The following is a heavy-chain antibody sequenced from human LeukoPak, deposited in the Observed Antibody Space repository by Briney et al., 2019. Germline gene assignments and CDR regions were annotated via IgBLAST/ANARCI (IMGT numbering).Heavy chain of an antibody. CDR1: GFAFSSYE. D-gene: IGHD6-13*01. J-gene: IGHJ5*02. CDR2: ISRSGTTI. V-gene: IGHV3-48*03. CDR3: ARGTDSSSYTHWFDP. Sequence: SGGSLRLSCTASGFAFSSYEMNWVRQAPGMGLEWVSFISRSGTTIYYADSVKGRFTISRDNAKNSLYLQMNSLRAEDTAVYYCARGTDSSSYTHWFDPWGQGTLVTVSS.